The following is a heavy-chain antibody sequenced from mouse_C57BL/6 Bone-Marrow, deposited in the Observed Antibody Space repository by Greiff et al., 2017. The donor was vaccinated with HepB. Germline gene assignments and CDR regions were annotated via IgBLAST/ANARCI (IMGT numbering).Heavy chain of an antibody. CDR3: ARRLYYGNYDYYAMDY. CDR2: IHPNSGST. V-gene: IGHV1-64*01. CDR1: GYTFTSYW. D-gene: IGHD2-1*01. Sequence: QVQLKQPGAELVKPGASVKLSCKASGYTFTSYWMHWVKQRPGQGLEWIGMIHPNSGSTNYNEKFKSKATLTVDKSSSTAYMQLSSLTSEDSAVYYCARRLYYGNYDYYAMDYWGQGTSVTVSS. J-gene: IGHJ4*01.